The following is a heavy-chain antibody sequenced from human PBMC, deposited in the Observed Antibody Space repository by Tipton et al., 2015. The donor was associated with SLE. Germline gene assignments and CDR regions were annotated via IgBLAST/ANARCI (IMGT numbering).Heavy chain of an antibody. CDR3: ATAARGLYYFDY. CDR1: GGSITSGSYY. V-gene: IGHV4-61*02. J-gene: IGHJ4*02. Sequence: TLSLTCTVSGGSITSGSYYWSWVRQPAGKGLEWIGRVYTSGSTNYNPSLKSRVTISVDTSKNQFSLKLSSVTAADTAVYYCATAARGLYYFDYWGQGTLVTVSS. D-gene: IGHD5-12*01. CDR2: VYTSGST.